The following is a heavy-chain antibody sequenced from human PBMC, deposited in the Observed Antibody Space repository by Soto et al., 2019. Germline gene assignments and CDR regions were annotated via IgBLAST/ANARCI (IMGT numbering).Heavy chain of an antibody. CDR3: AREYCSSTSCYFYYYYGMDV. D-gene: IGHD2-2*01. V-gene: IGHV1-2*02. CDR2: INPNSGGT. Sequence: ASVKVSFKASGYTFTGYYMHWVRQAPGQGLEWMGWINPNSGGTNYAQKFQGRVTMTRDTSISTAYMELSRLRSDDTAVYYCAREYCSSTSCYFYYYYGMDVWGRGTTVTVSS. J-gene: IGHJ6*02. CDR1: GYTFTGYY.